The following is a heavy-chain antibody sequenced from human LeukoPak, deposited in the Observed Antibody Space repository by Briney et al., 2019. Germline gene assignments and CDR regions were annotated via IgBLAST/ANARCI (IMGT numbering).Heavy chain of an antibody. Sequence: GGSLRLSCAASKFTISYNYMSWVRQAPGKGLEWVSLIYSGGKIYYTDSVKGRFTISRDNAKNTLYLQMNNLRAEDTAVYYCAKLWVTMVRERGSFDIWGQGTMVTVSS. V-gene: IGHV3-53*01. J-gene: IGHJ3*02. D-gene: IGHD3-10*01. CDR3: AKLWVTMVRERGSFDI. CDR2: IYSGGKI. CDR1: KFTISYNY.